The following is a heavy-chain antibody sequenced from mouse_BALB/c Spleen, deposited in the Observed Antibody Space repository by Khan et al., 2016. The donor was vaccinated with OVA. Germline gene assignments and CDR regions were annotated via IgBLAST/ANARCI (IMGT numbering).Heavy chain of an antibody. D-gene: IGHD2-4*01. CDR2: IWGDGSA. J-gene: IGHJ4*01. CDR1: GFSLTGYG. V-gene: IGHV2-6-7*01. CDR3: AREIYYDYAYYYAMDY. Sequence: LQLQESGPGLVAPSQSLSLTCTVSGFSLTGYGVNWVRQPPGKGLEWLGMIWGDGSAVYNSALKSRLSISKDNSKSHVFLKMISLQTDDTARYYCAREIYYDYAYYYAMDYWGQGTSVTVSS.